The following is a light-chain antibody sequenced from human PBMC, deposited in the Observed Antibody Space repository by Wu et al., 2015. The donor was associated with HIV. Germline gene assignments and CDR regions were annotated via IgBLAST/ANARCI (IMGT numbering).Light chain of an antibody. CDR1: QTISNS. V-gene: IGKV3-11*01. J-gene: IGKJ5*01. Sequence: EIVLTQSPATLSLSPGERATLSCRASQTISNSLAWFLQKRGQAPRLLIYDASNRVTGIPPRFSGSGSGTHFTLTISSLEPEDFAVYYCQQSDSGPLTFGPRGHGWRLN. CDR3: QQSDSGPLT. CDR2: DAS.